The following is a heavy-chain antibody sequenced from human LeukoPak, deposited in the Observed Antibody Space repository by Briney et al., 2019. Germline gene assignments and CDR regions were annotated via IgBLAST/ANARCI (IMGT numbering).Heavy chain of an antibody. D-gene: IGHD3-3*01. Sequence: PSETLSLTCAVYGGSFSGYYWSWIRQPPGKGLEWIGEINHSGSTNYNPSLKSRVTISVDTSKNQFSLKLSSVTAADTAVYYCARRLYYDFWSGYYPNYFDYWGQGTLVTVSS. J-gene: IGHJ4*02. V-gene: IGHV4-34*01. CDR2: INHSGST. CDR3: ARRLYYDFWSGYYPNYFDY. CDR1: GGSFSGYY.